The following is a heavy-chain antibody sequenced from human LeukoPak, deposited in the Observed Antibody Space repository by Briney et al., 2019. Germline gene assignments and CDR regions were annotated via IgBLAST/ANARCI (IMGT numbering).Heavy chain of an antibody. CDR3: ARRGGDFWSGYFDY. J-gene: IGHJ4*02. Sequence: SETLSLTCAVSGYSISSGYYWGWIRQPPGKGLEWIGSIYHSGSTYYNPSLKSRVTISVDTSKNQFPLKLSSVTAADTAVYYCARRGGDFWSGYFDYWGQGTLVTVSS. CDR1: GYSISSGYY. D-gene: IGHD3-3*01. CDR2: IYHSGST. V-gene: IGHV4-38-2*01.